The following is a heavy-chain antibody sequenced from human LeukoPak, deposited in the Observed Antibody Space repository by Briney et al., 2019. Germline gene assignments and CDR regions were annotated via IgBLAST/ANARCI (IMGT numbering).Heavy chain of an antibody. CDR1: GGSISSYY. D-gene: IGHD3-10*01. CDR3: ANYGSGSYSYYYGMDV. V-gene: IGHV4-59*12. Sequence: SETLSLTCTVSGGSISSYYWSWIRQPPGKGLEWIGYIYYSGSTNYNPSLKSRVTISVDTSKNQFSLKLSSVTAADTAVYYCANYGSGSYSYYYGMDVWGQGTTVTVSS. J-gene: IGHJ6*02. CDR2: IYYSGST.